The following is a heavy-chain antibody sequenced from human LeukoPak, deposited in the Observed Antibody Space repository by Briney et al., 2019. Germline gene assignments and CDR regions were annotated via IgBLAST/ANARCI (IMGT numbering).Heavy chain of an antibody. V-gene: IGHV3-30*18. Sequence: GASLRLSCAASGFTFSNYAMSWVRQAPGKGLEWVAVISYDGSNKYYADSVKGRFTISRDNSKNTLYLQMNSLRAEDTAVYYCAKDFGSGNLIDYWGQGTLVTVSS. CDR2: ISYDGSNK. CDR1: GFTFSNYA. CDR3: AKDFGSGNLIDY. D-gene: IGHD3-10*01. J-gene: IGHJ4*02.